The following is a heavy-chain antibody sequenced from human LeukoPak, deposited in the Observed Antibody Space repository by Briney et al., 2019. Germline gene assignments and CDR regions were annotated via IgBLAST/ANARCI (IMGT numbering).Heavy chain of an antibody. CDR3: AKRCVVIRVILVGFRKEAYYFDS. Sequence: GGSLSLSCTVSGITLSNYGMSWVRQAPGKGLEWVAGICGSGGRTYYANSVKGRLTIIRDNPNNTQYLQMHSLRADDAAAYFCAKRCVVIRVILVGFRKEAYYFDSWGQRALGTGSS. V-gene: IGHV3-23*01. CDR2: ICGSGGRT. J-gene: IGHJ4*02. D-gene: IGHD2-21*01. CDR1: GITLSNYG.